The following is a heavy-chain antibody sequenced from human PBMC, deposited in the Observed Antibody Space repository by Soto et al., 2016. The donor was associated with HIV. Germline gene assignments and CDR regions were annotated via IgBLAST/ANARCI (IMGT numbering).Heavy chain of an antibody. Sequence: DVQLVESGGGLVKPGGSFRLSCAASGFTFSNAWMSWVRQAPGKGLEWVGRIKSKSDGGTTDYAAPVKGRFTISRDDSKNTLYVQMNSLKTEDTAVYYCTTPYYYDSSGYLTVDYWGQGTLVTVSS. J-gene: IGHJ4*02. CDR3: TTPYYYDSSGYLTVDY. CDR2: IKSKSDGGTT. V-gene: IGHV3-15*01. CDR1: GFTFSNAW. D-gene: IGHD3-22*01.